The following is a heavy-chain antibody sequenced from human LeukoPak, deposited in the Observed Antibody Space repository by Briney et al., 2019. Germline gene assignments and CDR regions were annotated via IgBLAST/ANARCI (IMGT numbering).Heavy chain of an antibody. CDR1: GFTFSSYS. D-gene: IGHD6-13*01. CDR3: ARDLQGAAAGKELVY. Sequence: PGGSLRLSCAASGFTFSSYSMNWVRQAPGKGLEWVSPISSSSSYIYYADSVKGRFTISRDNAKNSLYLQMNSLRAEETAVYYCARDLQGAAAGKELVYWGQGTLVTVSS. J-gene: IGHJ4*02. CDR2: ISSSSSYI. V-gene: IGHV3-21*01.